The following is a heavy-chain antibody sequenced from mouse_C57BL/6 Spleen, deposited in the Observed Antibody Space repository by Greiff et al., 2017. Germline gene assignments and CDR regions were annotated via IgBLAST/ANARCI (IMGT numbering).Heavy chain of an antibody. CDR2: INPGSGGT. J-gene: IGHJ2*01. V-gene: IGHV1-54*01. D-gene: IGHD1-1*01. CDR1: GYAFTNFL. CDR3: ARCYYGSSDYFDY. Sequence: VKLMESGAELVRPGTSVKVSCKASGYAFTNFLLEGVKQRPGQGLEWIGVINPGSGGTNYNEKFKGKATLTADKSSSTAYMQLSSLTSEDSAVYFCARCYYGSSDYFDYWGQGTTLTVSS.